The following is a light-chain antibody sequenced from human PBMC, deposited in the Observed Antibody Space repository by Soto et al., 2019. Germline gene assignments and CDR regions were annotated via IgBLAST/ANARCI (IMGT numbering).Light chain of an antibody. Sequence: QSALTQPASVSGSPGQSITISCTGTSSDVGGYNYVSWYQQHPGKAPKLMIYEVSNRPSGVSNRFSGSKSGNKASLTISGLQDEDEADYYCSSYTSSSTRVFGGGTKLTVL. J-gene: IGLJ3*02. CDR3: SSYTSSSTRV. CDR2: EVS. CDR1: SSDVGGYNY. V-gene: IGLV2-14*01.